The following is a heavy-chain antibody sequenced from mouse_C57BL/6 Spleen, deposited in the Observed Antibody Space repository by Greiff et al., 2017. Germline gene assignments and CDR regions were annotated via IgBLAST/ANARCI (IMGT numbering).Heavy chain of an antibody. CDR1: GFTFSDYY. V-gene: IGHV5-16*01. J-gene: IGHJ2*01. D-gene: IGHD2-12*01. CDR2: INYDGSST. CDR3: ARGDYSYSFFDD. Sequence: EVQRVESEGGLVQPGSSMKLSCTASGFTFSDYYMAWVRQVPEKGLEWVANINYDGSSTYYLDSLKSRFIISRDNAKNILYLQMSSLKSDDTATYYCARGDYSYSFFDDWGPGTTLTVSS.